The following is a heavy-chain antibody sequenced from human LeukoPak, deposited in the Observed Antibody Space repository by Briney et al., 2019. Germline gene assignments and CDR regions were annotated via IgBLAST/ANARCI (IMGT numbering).Heavy chain of an antibody. Sequence: GGSLRLSCAASGFTFSSYEMNWVRQAPGKGLEWVSYISSSGSTIYYADSVKGRFTISRDNAKNSLYLQMNSLRADDTAVYYCARLGIAVAFDYWGQGTLVTVSS. CDR2: ISSSGSTI. CDR3: ARLGIAVAFDY. D-gene: IGHD6-19*01. J-gene: IGHJ4*02. V-gene: IGHV3-48*03. CDR1: GFTFSSYE.